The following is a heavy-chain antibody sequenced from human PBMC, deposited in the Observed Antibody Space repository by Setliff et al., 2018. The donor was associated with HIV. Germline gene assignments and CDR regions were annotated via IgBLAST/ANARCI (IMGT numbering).Heavy chain of an antibody. CDR1: GYTFINYY. V-gene: IGHV1-2*02. J-gene: IGHJ4*02. CDR3: ARAPYRSGWYGVDY. D-gene: IGHD6-19*01. CDR2: IDPNSGGT. Sequence: ASVKVSCKASGYTFINYYMHWVRQAPGQGLEWMGWIDPNSGGTTYAQKLQGRVTLTWDTSTSTVYMELTTLRSEDTAFYYCARAPYRSGWYGVDYWGRGTLVTVSS.